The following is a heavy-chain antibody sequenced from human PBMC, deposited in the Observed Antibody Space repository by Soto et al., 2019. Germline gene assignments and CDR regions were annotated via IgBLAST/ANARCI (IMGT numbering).Heavy chain of an antibody. CDR2: ISSSSSYI. CDR3: ARSGSGWPPEYFQH. V-gene: IGHV3-21*01. D-gene: IGHD6-19*01. CDR1: GFTFSSYS. Sequence: PGGSLRLSCAASGFTFSSYSMNWVRQAPGKGLEWVSSISSSSSYIYYADSVKGRFTISRDNAKNSLYLQMNSLRAEDTAVYYCARSGSGWPPEYFQHWGQGTLVTVSS. J-gene: IGHJ1*01.